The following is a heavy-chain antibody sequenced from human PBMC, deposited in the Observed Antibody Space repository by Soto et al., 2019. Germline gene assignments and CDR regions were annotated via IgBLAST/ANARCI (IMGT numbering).Heavy chain of an antibody. V-gene: IGHV1-3*01. D-gene: IGHD3-10*01. CDR1: GYTFTSYA. Sequence: QVQLVQSGAEVKKPGASVKVSCKASGYTFTSYAMHWVRQAPGQRLDWMGWINAGNGNTKYSQKFQGRVNMTSETTAITAYMEQSSLRSEDTAVYYCVRGGGGLWFGDHTPYYFDYCGQGTLVTVSS. J-gene: IGHJ4*02. CDR2: INAGNGNT. CDR3: VRGGGGLWFGDHTPYYFDY.